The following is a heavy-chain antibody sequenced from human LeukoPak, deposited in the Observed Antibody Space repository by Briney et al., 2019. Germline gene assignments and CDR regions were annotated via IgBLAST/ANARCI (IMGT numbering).Heavy chain of an antibody. CDR2: ISAGSSHI. Sequence: PGGSLRLSCEASGFTFSIYTMNWVRQAPGKGLEWVSIISAGSSHIYYAYSVRGRFTISRNDAKNSLYLQMNTLRAEDTAVYDCARDGYQVPTTYGTFDPWGQGTLVTVSS. CDR3: ARDGYQVPTTYGTFDP. V-gene: IGHV3-21*01. J-gene: IGHJ5*02. D-gene: IGHD2-2*01. CDR1: GFTFSIYT.